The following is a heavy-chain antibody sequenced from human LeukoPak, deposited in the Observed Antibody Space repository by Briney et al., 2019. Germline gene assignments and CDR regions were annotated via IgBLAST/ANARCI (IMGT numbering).Heavy chain of an antibody. D-gene: IGHD5-18*01. V-gene: IGHV3-21*04. J-gene: IGHJ4*02. CDR3: ASVGTAPGFY. CDR2: ISSSSSHI. CDR1: GFTFSSDS. Sequence: GGYLRLSCAASGFTFSSDSMNWVRQAPGKGLEWVSSISSSSSHIYYADSVKGRFTISRDNAKNSLYLQMNSLRAEDTAVYYCASVGTAPGFYWGQGTLVTVSS.